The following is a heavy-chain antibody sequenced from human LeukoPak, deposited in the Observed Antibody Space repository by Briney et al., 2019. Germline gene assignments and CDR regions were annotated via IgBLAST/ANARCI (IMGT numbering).Heavy chain of an antibody. CDR3: AKDGSSSWLHY. Sequence: GGSLRLFCAASGFTFSSYGMHWVRQAPGKGLEWVAVISYDGSNKYYADSVKGRFTISRDNSKNTLYLQMNSLRAEDTAVYYCAKDGSSSWLHYWGQGTLVTVSS. J-gene: IGHJ4*02. CDR2: ISYDGSNK. V-gene: IGHV3-30*18. D-gene: IGHD6-13*01. CDR1: GFTFSSYG.